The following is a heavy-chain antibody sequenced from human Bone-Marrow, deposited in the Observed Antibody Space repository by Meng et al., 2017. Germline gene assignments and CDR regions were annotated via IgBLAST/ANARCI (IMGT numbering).Heavy chain of an antibody. V-gene: IGHV3-30*01. D-gene: IGHD1-26*01. J-gene: IGHJ4*02. CDR2: ISYDGSNK. CDR1: GFTFSSYA. CDR3: VRVVWGY. Sequence: QVQLVESGGGVVQPGRSLRLSCAASGFTFSSYAMHWVRQAPGKGLEWVAVISYDGSNKYYADSVKGRFTISRDNSKNTLYLQMNSLRAEDTAVYYCVRVVWGYWGQGTLVTVSS.